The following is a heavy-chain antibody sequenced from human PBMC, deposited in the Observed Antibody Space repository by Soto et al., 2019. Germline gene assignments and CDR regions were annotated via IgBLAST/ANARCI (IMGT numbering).Heavy chain of an antibody. CDR1: EISFSNYA. CDR3: ARDGSSYYGSRSPRWVDP. CDR2: ISSSAGST. Sequence: GGSLRLSCAASEISFSNYAMNWVRQAPGKGLEWVSSISSSAGSTYYADSVKGRFTISRDNSKNTLYLQMNSLKADDTAVYYCARDGSSYYGSRSPRWVDPWGQGTLVTVSS. V-gene: IGHV3-23*01. J-gene: IGHJ5*02. D-gene: IGHD3-10*01.